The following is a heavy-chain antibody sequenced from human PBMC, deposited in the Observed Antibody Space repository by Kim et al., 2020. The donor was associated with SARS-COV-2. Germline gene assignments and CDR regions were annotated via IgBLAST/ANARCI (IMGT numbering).Heavy chain of an antibody. Sequence: FTISRDNAKNTLYLQMNSLRAEDTAVYYCAKDGARPPATKNYYYYYGMDVWGQGTTVTVSS. J-gene: IGHJ6*02. CDR3: AKDGARPPATKNYYYYYGMDV. V-gene: IGHV3-33*06. D-gene: IGHD6-6*01.